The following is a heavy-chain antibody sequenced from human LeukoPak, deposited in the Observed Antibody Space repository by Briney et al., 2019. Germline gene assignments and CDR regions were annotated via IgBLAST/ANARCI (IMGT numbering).Heavy chain of an antibody. J-gene: IGHJ5*02. CDR1: EFTFSSYA. Sequence: PGGSLRLSCAASEFTFSSYAMNWVRQAPGKGLEWVSAMSGSGGSTYYADSVKGRFTISRDNSKNTLYLQMNSLRAEDTAVYYCASGFDFWSGYYHNWFDPWGQGTLVTVSS. CDR3: ASGFDFWSGYYHNWFDP. V-gene: IGHV3-23*01. D-gene: IGHD3-3*01. CDR2: MSGSGGST.